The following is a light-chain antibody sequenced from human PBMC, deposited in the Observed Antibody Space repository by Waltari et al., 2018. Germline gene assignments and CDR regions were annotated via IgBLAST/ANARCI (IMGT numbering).Light chain of an antibody. V-gene: IGKV3-11*01. CDR1: HSFSRY. Sequence: IVLTQSPATLSLFPGERATLSCSASHSFSRYLVWYQQRPGQAPRLLIFDASFMATRIPARFSGSASETDCTLTISSLEPQDCAVYYCQQRSNWPLTFGGGTKVEIK. J-gene: IGKJ4*01. CDR2: DAS. CDR3: QQRSNWPLT.